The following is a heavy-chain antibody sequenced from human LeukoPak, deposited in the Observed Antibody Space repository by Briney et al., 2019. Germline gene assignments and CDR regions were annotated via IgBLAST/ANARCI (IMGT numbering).Heavy chain of an antibody. V-gene: IGHV3-30*02. CDR2: TRYDGSNK. CDR1: GFTFSSYG. J-gene: IGHJ4*02. CDR3: AKVSGIMITFGGVINY. D-gene: IGHD3-16*01. Sequence: GGSLRLSCAASGFTFSSYGMHWVRQAPGKGLEWVAFTRYDGSNKYYADSVKGRFTISRDNSKNTLYLQMNSLRAEDTAVYYCAKVSGIMITFGGVINYWGQGTLVTVSS.